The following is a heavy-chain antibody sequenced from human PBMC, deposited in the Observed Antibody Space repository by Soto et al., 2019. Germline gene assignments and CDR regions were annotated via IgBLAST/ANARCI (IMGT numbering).Heavy chain of an antibody. V-gene: IGHV3-11*05. J-gene: IGHJ4*02. CDR1: GFPFSGFY. CDR3: ARDRGNGTGHVFGH. CDR2: ISSSGTSA. D-gene: IGHD3-10*01. Sequence: QVQLEESGGGLVKPGGSLRLSCAASGFPFSGFYMSWVRQAPGKGLEYISYISSSGTSANYADSVKGRFTISRDNSKNSQYLQMNSLRPEDPAVYYCARDRGNGTGHVFGHWGQGALVTVSS.